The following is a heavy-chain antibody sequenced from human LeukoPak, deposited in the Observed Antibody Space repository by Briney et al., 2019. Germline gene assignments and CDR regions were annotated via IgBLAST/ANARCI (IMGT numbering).Heavy chain of an antibody. D-gene: IGHD4-17*01. V-gene: IGHV4-4*07. CDR1: GGSISSYY. CDR2: IFSSGST. J-gene: IGHJ4*02. CDR3: ARELKGDYGDLQASETFDY. Sequence: SETLSLTYTISGGSISSYYWNWIRQPAGKGLEWIGRIFSSGSTDYNPSLKSRVTMSVDTSKNQFSLKLTSVTAADTAVYYCARELKGDYGDLQASETFDYWGQGALVTVSS.